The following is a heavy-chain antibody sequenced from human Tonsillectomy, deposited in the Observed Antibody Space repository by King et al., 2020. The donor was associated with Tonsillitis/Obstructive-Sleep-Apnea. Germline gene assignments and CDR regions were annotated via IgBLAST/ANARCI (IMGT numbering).Heavy chain of an antibody. Sequence: AQLVQSGAEVKKPGASVKGSCKASGYTFTSYAITLVRQAPGQGLEWMGWISAYNGNTNYAQQLQGRVTMTTDTSTSTADMELRSLRSDDTAVYYCARGVGGSSWYDYWGQGTLVTVSS. V-gene: IGHV1-18*01. CDR3: ARGVGGSSWYDY. CDR2: ISAYNGNT. CDR1: GYTFTSYA. J-gene: IGHJ4*02. D-gene: IGHD6-13*01.